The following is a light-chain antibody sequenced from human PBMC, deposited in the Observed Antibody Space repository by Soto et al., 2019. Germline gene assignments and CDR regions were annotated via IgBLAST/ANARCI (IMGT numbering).Light chain of an antibody. J-gene: IGLJ2*01. CDR3: QVWDSSSDQPVV. Sequence: SYELTQPPSVSVAPGKTARITCGGNNIGSKSVHWYQQKPGQAPVLVIYSDSDRPSGIPERFSGSNSGNTATLTISRVEAGYEADYDCQVWDSSSDQPVVVGGGTKLTVL. CDR2: SDS. CDR1: NIGSKS. V-gene: IGLV3-21*04.